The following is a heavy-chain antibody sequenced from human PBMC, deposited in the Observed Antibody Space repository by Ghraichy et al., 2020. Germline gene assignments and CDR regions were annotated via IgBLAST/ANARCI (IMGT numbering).Heavy chain of an antibody. CDR3: ARRRQTWSAAEGDAFDI. D-gene: IGHD5-18*01. CDR2: IHPTGTT. V-gene: IGHV4-34*01. J-gene: IGHJ3*02. CDR1: VGSFNGYY. Sequence: SQTLSLTCAVYVGSFNGYYWSWIRQPPGKGLEWIGDIHPTGTTNNSPSLKRRLTLLVDTSKNQFSLLLKSVTAADTAVYYCARRRQTWSAAEGDAFDIWSQGAMVTVSS.